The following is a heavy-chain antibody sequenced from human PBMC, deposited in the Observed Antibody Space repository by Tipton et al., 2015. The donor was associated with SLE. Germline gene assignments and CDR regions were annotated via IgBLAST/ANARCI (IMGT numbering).Heavy chain of an antibody. CDR2: IKETGSEK. D-gene: IGHD3-10*01. CDR1: GFTLSSYW. J-gene: IGHJ4*02. CDR3: ARSGRRESPPDY. V-gene: IGHV3-7*01. Sequence: SLRLSCLGSGFTLSSYWMIWVRQAPGKGLEWVANIKETGSEKYYVDSVRGRFTISRDNAKNSLYLQMNSLRAEDTAVYYCARSGRRESPPDYWGQGTLVTVSS.